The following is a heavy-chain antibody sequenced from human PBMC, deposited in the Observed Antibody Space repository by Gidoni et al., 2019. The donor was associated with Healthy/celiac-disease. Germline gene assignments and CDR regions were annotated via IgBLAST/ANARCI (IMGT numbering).Heavy chain of an antibody. CDR2: INHSGST. Sequence: QVQLQQWGAGLLKPSETLSLTCAVYGGSFSGYYWSRIRQPPGKGLEWIGEINHSGSTNYNPSLKSRVTISVDTSKNQFSLKLSSVTAADTAVYYCARGPPPTAALYYYYGMDVWGQGTTVTVSS. D-gene: IGHD4-17*01. CDR1: GGSFSGYY. V-gene: IGHV4-34*01. J-gene: IGHJ6*02. CDR3: ARGPPPTAALYYYYGMDV.